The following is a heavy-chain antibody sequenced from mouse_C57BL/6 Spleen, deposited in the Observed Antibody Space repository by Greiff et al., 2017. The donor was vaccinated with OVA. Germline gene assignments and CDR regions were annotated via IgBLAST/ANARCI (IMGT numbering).Heavy chain of an antibody. CDR2: IYPGDGDT. D-gene: IGHD2-4*01. J-gene: IGHJ4*01. Sequence: VKLVESGPELVKPGASVKISCKASGYAFSSSWMNWVKQRPGKGLEWIGRIYPGDGDTNYNGKFKGKATVTADKSSSTAYMQLSSLTSEDSAVYFCAREGLRRAMDYWGQGTSVTVSS. CDR1: GYAFSSSW. CDR3: AREGLRRAMDY. V-gene: IGHV1-82*01.